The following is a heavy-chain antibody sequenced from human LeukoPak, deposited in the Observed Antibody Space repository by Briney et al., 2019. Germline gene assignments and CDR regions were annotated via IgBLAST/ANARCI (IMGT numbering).Heavy chain of an antibody. CDR1: GGSISNNNY. CDR3: ASPRYYYGSGSYH. Sequence: SETLSLTCAVSGGSISNNNYWIWVRQPPGKGLEWIGEIYHSGNTNYNPSLKSRVTISVDKSKNQFSLKLSSVTAADTAVYYCASPRYYYGSGSYHWGQGTLVTVSS. D-gene: IGHD3-10*01. V-gene: IGHV4-4*02. J-gene: IGHJ4*02. CDR2: IYHSGNT.